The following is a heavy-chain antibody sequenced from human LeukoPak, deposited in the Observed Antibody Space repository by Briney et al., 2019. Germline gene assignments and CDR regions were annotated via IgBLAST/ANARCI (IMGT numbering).Heavy chain of an antibody. D-gene: IGHD4-17*01. Sequence: SETLSLTCAVYGGSFSGYYWSWIRQPPGKGLEWIGEINHSGSTNYNRSLKSRVTISVDTSKNQFSLKLSSVTAADTAVYYCARGTVTRDLDYWGQGTLVTVSS. CDR1: GGSFSGYY. J-gene: IGHJ4*02. CDR3: ARGTVTRDLDY. CDR2: INHSGST. V-gene: IGHV4-34*01.